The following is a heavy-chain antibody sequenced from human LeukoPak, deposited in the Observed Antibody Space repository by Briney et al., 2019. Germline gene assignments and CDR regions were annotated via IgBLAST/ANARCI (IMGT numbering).Heavy chain of an antibody. V-gene: IGHV4-4*02. D-gene: IGHD6-13*01. CDR2: ISHSGDS. CDR3: ARGGSRYD. J-gene: IGHJ4*01. CDR1: GGSVSSNNW. Sequence: PSGTLSLTCVVSGGSVSSNNWWSWIRQSPGKGLEWIGEISHSGDSNYNPSLQSRVTISVDKSNNQFSLKLNSMTAADTAVYYCARGGSRYDWGQGTLVTRSP.